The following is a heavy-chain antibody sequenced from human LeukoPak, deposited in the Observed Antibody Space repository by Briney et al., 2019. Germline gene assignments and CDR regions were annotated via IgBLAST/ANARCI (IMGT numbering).Heavy chain of an antibody. CDR1: GGSISSYY. D-gene: IGHD6-6*01. CDR2: IYTSGST. Sequence: SETLSLTCTVSGGSISSYYWSWIRQPAGKGLEWIGRIYTSGSTNYNPSLKSPVTMSVDTSKNQFSLKLRSVTAADTAVYYCARDLASSSSHYYYYYMDVWGKGTTVTVSS. J-gene: IGHJ6*03. V-gene: IGHV4-4*07. CDR3: ARDLASSSSHYYYYYMDV.